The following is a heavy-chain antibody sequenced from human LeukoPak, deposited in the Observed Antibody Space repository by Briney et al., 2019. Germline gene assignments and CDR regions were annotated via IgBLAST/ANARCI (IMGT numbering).Heavy chain of an antibody. J-gene: IGHJ4*02. CDR1: GITLSNYG. CDR3: AKRGVVIRVILVGFHKEAYYFES. Sequence: GGSLRLSCAVSGITLSNYGMSWVRQAPGKGLEWVAGISDSGANTQYADSVKGRFTISRDNPKNTLYLQMNSLRAEGTAVYFCAKRGVVIRVILVGFHKEAYYFESWGQGALVTFSS. CDR2: ISDSGANT. D-gene: IGHD3/OR15-3a*01. V-gene: IGHV3-23*01.